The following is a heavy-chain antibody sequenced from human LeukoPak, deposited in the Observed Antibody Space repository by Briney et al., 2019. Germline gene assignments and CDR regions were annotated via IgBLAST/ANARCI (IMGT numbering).Heavy chain of an antibody. CDR1: GFTFSSYG. V-gene: IGHV3-30*18. J-gene: IGHJ6*02. CDR2: ISYDGSNK. D-gene: IGHD3-22*01. CDR3: AKALLPMIVVDSYYYYYGMDV. Sequence: GRSLRLSCAASGFTFSSYGMHWVRQAPGKGLEWVAVISYDGSNKYYADSVKGRFTISRDNSKNTLYLQMNSLRAEDTAVYYCAKALLPMIVVDSYYYYYGMDVWGQGTTVTVSS.